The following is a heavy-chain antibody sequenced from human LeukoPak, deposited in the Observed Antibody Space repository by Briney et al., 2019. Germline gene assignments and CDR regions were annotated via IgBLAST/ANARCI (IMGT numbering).Heavy chain of an antibody. CDR3: ARQVGGYDILTGYHSLYFDY. Sequence: SETLSLTCAVYGGSFSGYYWSWIRQPPGKGLEWIGEINHSGSTNYNPSLKSRVTISVDTSKNQFSLKLSSVTAADTAVYYCARQVGGYDILTGYHSLYFDYWGQGTLVTVSS. D-gene: IGHD3-9*01. CDR2: INHSGST. CDR1: GGSFSGYY. J-gene: IGHJ4*02. V-gene: IGHV4-34*01.